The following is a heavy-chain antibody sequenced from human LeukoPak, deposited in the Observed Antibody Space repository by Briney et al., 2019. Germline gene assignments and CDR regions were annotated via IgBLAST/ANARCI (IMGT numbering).Heavy chain of an antibody. CDR1: GGSISSYY. CDR2: IYYSGTT. V-gene: IGHV4-59*12. CDR3: ARPGLTHSSGWSRVQRGHFDY. Sequence: SETLSLTCTVSGGSISSYYWSWIRQPPGKGLEWIGYIYYSGTTNYNPSLKSRVTISVDTSKNQFSLKLSSVTAADTAVYYCARPGLTHSSGWSRVQRGHFDYWGQGTLVTVSS. J-gene: IGHJ4*02. D-gene: IGHD6-19*01.